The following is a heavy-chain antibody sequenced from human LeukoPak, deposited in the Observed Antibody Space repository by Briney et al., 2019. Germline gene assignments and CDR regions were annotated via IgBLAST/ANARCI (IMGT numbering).Heavy chain of an antibody. CDR1: GYTFTDYY. Sequence: ASVKVSCKASGYTFTDYYMHWVRQAPGQGLEWMGWINPKSGDTNYAQKFQGRFTMTRDTSINTAYMELSSLRSDDTAVYYCARRGDWYHHDFWGQGNLVSV. V-gene: IGHV1-2*02. CDR2: INPKSGDT. J-gene: IGHJ4*02. D-gene: IGHD3/OR15-3a*01. CDR3: ARRGDWYHHDF.